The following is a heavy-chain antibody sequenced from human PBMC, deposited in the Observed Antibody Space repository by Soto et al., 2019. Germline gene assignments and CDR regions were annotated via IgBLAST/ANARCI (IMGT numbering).Heavy chain of an antibody. CDR1: GGTFSSYA. D-gene: IGHD3-22*01. CDR3: ARGGQYYYDSSGYSAGTWFDP. V-gene: IGHV1-69*13. CDR2: IIPIFGTA. Sequence: ASVKVSCKASGGTFSSYAISWVRQAPGQGLEWMGGIIPIFGTANYAQKFQGRVTITADESTSTAYMELSSLRSEDTAVYYCARGGQYYYDSSGYSAGTWFDPWGQGTLVTVSS. J-gene: IGHJ5*02.